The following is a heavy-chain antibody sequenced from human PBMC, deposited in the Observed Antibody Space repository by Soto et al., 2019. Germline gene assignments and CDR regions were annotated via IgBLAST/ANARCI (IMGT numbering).Heavy chain of an antibody. V-gene: IGHV4-34*01. Sequence: PSETLSLTCAVYGVSFSGYYWSWIRQPPGKGLEWIGEINHSGSTNYNPSLKSRVTISVDTSKNQFSLKLSSVTAADTAVYYCARTGGSSDIWGQGTMVTVSS. J-gene: IGHJ3*02. CDR2: INHSGST. CDR3: ARTGGSSDI. CDR1: GVSFSGYY. D-gene: IGHD3-10*01.